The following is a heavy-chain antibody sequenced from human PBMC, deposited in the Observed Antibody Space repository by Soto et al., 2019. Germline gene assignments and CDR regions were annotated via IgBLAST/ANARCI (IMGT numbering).Heavy chain of an antibody. CDR3: ARAPSPYGGNSHPFDY. V-gene: IGHV3-33*01. D-gene: IGHD4-17*01. CDR2: IWYDGSNK. J-gene: IGHJ4*02. CDR1: GFTFSNYG. Sequence: QVLLVESGGGVVQPGRSLRLSCAASGFTFSNYGMHWVRQAPGKGLEWVAVIWYDGSNKYYADSVKGRFTISRDNSKDXLFLQMNSLSVEDTVIYYCARAPSPYGGNSHPFDYWGQGTLVTVSS.